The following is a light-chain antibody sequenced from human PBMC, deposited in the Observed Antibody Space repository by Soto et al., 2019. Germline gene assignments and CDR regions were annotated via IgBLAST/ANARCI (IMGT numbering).Light chain of an antibody. Sequence: QSALTQPASVSGSPGQSITISCPGTSRDVGGYKYVSWYQQYPGKAPKIIIDEVSYRPSGVSNRCAGAKSGNTASLAISGLQAEDEADYYCSAYTISRPYVVVTGTKGTVL. J-gene: IGLJ1*01. CDR1: SRDVGGYKY. V-gene: IGLV2-14*01. CDR2: EVS. CDR3: SAYTISRPYV.